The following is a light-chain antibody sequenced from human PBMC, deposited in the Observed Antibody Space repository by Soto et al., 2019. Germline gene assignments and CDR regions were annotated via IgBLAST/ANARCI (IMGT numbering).Light chain of an antibody. CDR2: GNN. Sequence: ELTQPPSVSVAPGQTARITCGGNNIGGKSVHWYQQLPGTAPKLLIYGNNNRPSGVPARFSGSKSGTSASLAIAGLQAEDEGDYYCSSYTSSTTLYVFGTGTKVTVL. V-gene: IGLV1-40*01. CDR1: NNIGGKS. J-gene: IGLJ1*01. CDR3: SSYTSSTTLYV.